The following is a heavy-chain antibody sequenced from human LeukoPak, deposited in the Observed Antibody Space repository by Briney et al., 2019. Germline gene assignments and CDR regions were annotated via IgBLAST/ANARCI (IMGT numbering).Heavy chain of an antibody. D-gene: IGHD1-26*01. V-gene: IGHV1-69*04. CDR2: IIPILGIA. Sequence: ASVKVSCKTSGGTFSSYTISWVRQAPGQGLEWMGRIIPILGIANYAQKFQGRVTITADKSTSTAYMELSSLRSEDTAVYYCARDEVGANGVDYWGQGTLVTVSS. CDR3: ARDEVGANGVDY. CDR1: GGTFSSYT. J-gene: IGHJ4*02.